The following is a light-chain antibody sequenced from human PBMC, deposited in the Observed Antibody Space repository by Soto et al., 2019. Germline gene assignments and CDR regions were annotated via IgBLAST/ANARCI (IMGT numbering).Light chain of an antibody. CDR3: QHYNSYSDA. CDR2: KAS. J-gene: IGKJ1*01. V-gene: IGKV1-5*03. Sequence: DIQMTQSPSTLSGSVGDRVTITCRASQTISSRLAWYQQKPGKAPKLLIYKASTLKSGVPSRFSGSGSGTEFTLTISSLQPDDFATYYCQHYNSYSDAFGQGTKVELK. CDR1: QTISSR.